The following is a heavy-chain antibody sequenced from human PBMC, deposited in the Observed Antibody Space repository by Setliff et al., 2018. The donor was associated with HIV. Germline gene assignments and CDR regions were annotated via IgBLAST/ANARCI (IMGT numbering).Heavy chain of an antibody. CDR3: ARGRRLFGSGLAYY. V-gene: IGHV4-4*02. CDR2: INQNANT. D-gene: IGHD3-10*01. Sequence: SETLSLTCIVSGDSINIHSWWIWIRQSPGEGLEWIGEINQNANTNYNPSLKGRVTLSLDSSKNHLTLKLTSVSAADTGLYYCARGRRLFGSGLAYYWGQGSLVTVSS. CDR1: GDSINIHSW. J-gene: IGHJ4*02.